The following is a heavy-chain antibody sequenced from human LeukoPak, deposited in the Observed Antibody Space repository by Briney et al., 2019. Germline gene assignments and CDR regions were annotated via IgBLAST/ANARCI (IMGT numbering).Heavy chain of an antibody. Sequence: PSETLSLTCSVSGGSITSSLYRWGWLRQPPGKGLEWIGNVFHSGNTYYSTSLQSRVAISVDTSKNQFSLKLTSVTAADTAIYYCARQIVGTSWNYYYSYIDVWGKGTSVSVSS. CDR1: GGSITSSLYR. V-gene: IGHV4-39*01. CDR2: VFHSGNT. CDR3: ARQIVGTSWNYYYSYIDV. J-gene: IGHJ6*03. D-gene: IGHD1-1*01.